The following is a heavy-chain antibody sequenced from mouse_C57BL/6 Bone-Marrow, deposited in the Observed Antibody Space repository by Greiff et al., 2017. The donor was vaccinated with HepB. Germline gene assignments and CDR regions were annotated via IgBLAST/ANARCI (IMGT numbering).Heavy chain of an antibody. D-gene: IGHD1-1*01. J-gene: IGHJ1*03. CDR2: ISNGGGST. Sequence: EVQRVESGGGLVQPGGSLKLSCAASGFTFSDYYMYWVRQTPEKRLEWVAYISNGGGSTYYPDTVKGRFTISRDNAKNTLYLQMSRLKSEDTAMYYCARHRGIWYYYGSSPTGYFDVWGTGTTVTVSS. CDR3: ARHRGIWYYYGSSPTGYFDV. CDR1: GFTFSDYY. V-gene: IGHV5-12*01.